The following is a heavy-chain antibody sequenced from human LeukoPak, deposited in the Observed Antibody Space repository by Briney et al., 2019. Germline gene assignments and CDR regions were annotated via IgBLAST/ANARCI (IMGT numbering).Heavy chain of an antibody. Sequence: SETLSLTCTVSGYSISSGYYWGWIRQRPGKGLEWIGSIYHSGSVYFNPSLKSRVTISVDTSNNQFSLKLSSVTAADTAVYYCASTITVTTDYWGQGTLVTVSS. D-gene: IGHD4-17*01. J-gene: IGHJ4*02. CDR3: ASTITVTTDY. V-gene: IGHV4-38-2*02. CDR1: GYSISSGYY. CDR2: IYHSGSV.